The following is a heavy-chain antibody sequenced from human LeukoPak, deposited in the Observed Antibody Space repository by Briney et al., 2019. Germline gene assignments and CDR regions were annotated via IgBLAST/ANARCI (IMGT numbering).Heavy chain of an antibody. CDR2: INGDGDDT. V-gene: IGHV3-43*01. Sequence: GGSLRLSCAASGFTFHDYTMHWVRQRPGKGLEWVSLINGDGDDTYYPDSVKGRFTISRDNAKNSLYLQMNSLRAEDTAVYYCARGNLFSIAARPGAFDIWGQGTMVTVSS. D-gene: IGHD6-6*01. J-gene: IGHJ3*02. CDR3: ARGNLFSIAARPGAFDI. CDR1: GFTFHDYT.